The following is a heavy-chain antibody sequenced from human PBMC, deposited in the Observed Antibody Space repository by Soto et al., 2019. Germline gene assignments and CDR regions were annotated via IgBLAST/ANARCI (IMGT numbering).Heavy chain of an antibody. Sequence: PSETLSLTCAVYGGSFSGYYRSWIRQPPGKGLEWIGEINHSGSTNYNPSLKSRVTISVDTSKNQFTLKLSSVTAADTAVYYCARLETGFVDYWGQGTLVTVSS. D-gene: IGHD1-1*01. CDR1: GGSFSGYY. V-gene: IGHV4-34*01. CDR3: ARLETGFVDY. J-gene: IGHJ4*02. CDR2: INHSGST.